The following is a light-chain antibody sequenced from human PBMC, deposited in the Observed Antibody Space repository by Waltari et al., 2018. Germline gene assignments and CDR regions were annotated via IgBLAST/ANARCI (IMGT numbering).Light chain of an antibody. CDR1: QSVSSK. Sequence: EIVMTQSPATLSVSPGERATLSCRASQSVSSKLAWYQKKPGQAPRLLIYGASIRATGTPARFSGSGSGTEFTLTITSLQSEDFAVYYCQQYNNWPMYTFGQGTKLEIK. CDR3: QQYNNWPMYT. CDR2: GAS. V-gene: IGKV3-15*01. J-gene: IGKJ2*01.